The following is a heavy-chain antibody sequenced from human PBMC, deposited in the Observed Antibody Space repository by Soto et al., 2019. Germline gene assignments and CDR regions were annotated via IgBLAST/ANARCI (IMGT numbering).Heavy chain of an antibody. J-gene: IGHJ6*03. V-gene: IGHV1-18*01. CDR1: GYTFTSYG. CDR3: ARDSYYDILTGYPNYYYYYYMDV. CDR2: ISAYNGNT. D-gene: IGHD3-9*01. Sequence: ASVKVSCKASGYTFTSYGISWVRQAPGQGLEWMGWISAYNGNTNYAQKLQGRVTMTTDTSTSTAYMELRSLRSDDTAVYYCARDSYYDILTGYPNYYYYYYMDVWGKGTTVTVSS.